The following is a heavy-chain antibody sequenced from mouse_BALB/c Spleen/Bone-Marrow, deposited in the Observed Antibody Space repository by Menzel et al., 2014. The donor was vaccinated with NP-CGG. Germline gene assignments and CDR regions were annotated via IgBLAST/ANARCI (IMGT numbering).Heavy chain of an antibody. D-gene: IGHD2-1*01. J-gene: IGHJ4*01. V-gene: IGHV1-7*01. CDR2: INPSTGNT. CDR1: GYTFTNYW. CDR3: AKGNYEAMDY. Sequence: VQLQQSGAELAKPGASVKMSCKASGYTFTNYWMHWVKQRPGQGLEWVGYINPSTGNTEYNQKFKDKATLTADKSSNTAFMQLSSLTSEDPAVYFCAKGNYEAMDYWGQGTSVTVSS.